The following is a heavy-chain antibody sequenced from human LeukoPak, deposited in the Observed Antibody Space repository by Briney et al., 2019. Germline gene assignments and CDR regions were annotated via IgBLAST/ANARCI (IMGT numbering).Heavy chain of an antibody. D-gene: IGHD1-7*01. CDR3: ARDRPNWNYDY. CDR2: INPNSGGT. J-gene: IGHJ4*02. CDR1: GYTFTSYY. Sequence: ASVKVSCKASGYTFTSYYMHWVRQAPGQGLEWMGRINPNSGGTNYAQKFQGRVTMTRDTSISTAYMELSRLRSDDTAVYYCARDRPNWNYDYWGQGTLVTVSS. V-gene: IGHV1-2*06.